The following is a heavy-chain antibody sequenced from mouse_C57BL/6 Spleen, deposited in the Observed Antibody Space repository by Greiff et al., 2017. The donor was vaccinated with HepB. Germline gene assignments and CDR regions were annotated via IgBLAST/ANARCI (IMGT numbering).Heavy chain of an antibody. V-gene: IGHV5-9-1*02. CDR2: ISSGGDYI. Sequence: EVKLQESGEGLVKPGGSLKLSCAASGFTFSSYAMSWVRQTPEKRLEWVAYISSGGDYIYYADTVKGRFTISRDNARNTLYLQMSSLKSEDTAMYYCTRGMVTTAMDYWGQGTSVTVSS. D-gene: IGHD2-2*01. CDR1: GFTFSSYA. CDR3: TRGMVTTAMDY. J-gene: IGHJ4*01.